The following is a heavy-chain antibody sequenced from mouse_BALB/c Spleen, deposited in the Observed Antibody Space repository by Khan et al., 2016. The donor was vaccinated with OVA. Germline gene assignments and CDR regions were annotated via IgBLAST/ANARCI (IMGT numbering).Heavy chain of an antibody. V-gene: IGHV1-4*01. CDR2: INPSNGYT. CDR1: GYTFTTYT. J-gene: IGHJ3*01. D-gene: IGHD2-14*01. CDR3: ERGGAYYRSGGWFSY. Sequence: VQLQQSGAELARPGASVTLSCKASGYTFTTYTMHWVKQRPGQGLEWIGYINPSNGYTTYNQKFKDKSTLTADKSSSTAYMQLSSLTSDYSAVFYCERGGAYYRSGGWFSYWGQGTLVTVSA.